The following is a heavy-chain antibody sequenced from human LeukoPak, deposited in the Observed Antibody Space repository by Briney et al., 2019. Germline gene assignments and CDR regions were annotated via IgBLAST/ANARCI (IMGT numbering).Heavy chain of an antibody. V-gene: IGHV3-74*01. CDR1: GFTFSTYW. D-gene: IGHD4-23*01. Sequence: TGGSLRLSCTASGFTFSTYWMHWVRQAPGKGLVWVSHINSAVSSTNYADSVKGRFTIFRDNAENTLYLQMNSLRAEDTAVYYCVRGRGNSGSNWYFDLWGRGTLVTVSS. J-gene: IGHJ2*01. CDR2: INSAVSST. CDR3: VRGRGNSGSNWYFDL.